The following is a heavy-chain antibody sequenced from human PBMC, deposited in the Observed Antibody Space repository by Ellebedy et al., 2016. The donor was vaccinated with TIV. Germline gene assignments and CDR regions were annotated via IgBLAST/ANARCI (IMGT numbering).Heavy chain of an antibody. Sequence: GGSLRLSXAASGFTFSNYWMHWVRQAPGRGLEWVANIKQDESEKYYEDSVKGRFTISRDNAKNSLYLQMNSRRVEDTAVYYCGRAMDVWGKGTTVTVSS. CDR1: GFTFSNYW. CDR3: GRAMDV. CDR2: IKQDESEK. J-gene: IGHJ6*04. V-gene: IGHV3-7*01.